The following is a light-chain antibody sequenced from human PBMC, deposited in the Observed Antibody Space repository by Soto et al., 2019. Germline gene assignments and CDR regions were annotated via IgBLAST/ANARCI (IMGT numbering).Light chain of an antibody. CDR3: QQYGRSPWT. CDR1: QSVGSNY. Sequence: EIVLTQSPGTLSLSPGERATLSCRASQSVGSNYLAWYQQKPGQAPRLLIYGASSRATGIPDRFSGSGSGADFTLTISRLEPEDFAVYYCQQYGRSPWTFGQGTKVEI. CDR2: GAS. J-gene: IGKJ1*01. V-gene: IGKV3-20*01.